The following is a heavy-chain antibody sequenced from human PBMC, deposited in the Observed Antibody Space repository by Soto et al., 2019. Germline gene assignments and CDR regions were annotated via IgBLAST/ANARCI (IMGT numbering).Heavy chain of an antibody. J-gene: IGHJ4*02. D-gene: IGHD6-13*01. CDR2: INSDGSGT. CDR3: ASVSAAAAASFGG. Sequence: GGSLRLSCTASGFTFSDYWMYWVRQAPGKGLVWVSRINSDGSGTSYADSVRGRFTISRDNAKNTLYLQMNSLRAEDTAVYYCASVSAAAAASFGGWGQGTLVTVSS. CDR1: GFTFSDYW. V-gene: IGHV3-74*01.